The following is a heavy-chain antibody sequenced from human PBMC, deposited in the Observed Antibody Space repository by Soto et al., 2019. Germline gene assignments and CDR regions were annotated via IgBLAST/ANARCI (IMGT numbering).Heavy chain of an antibody. CDR2: IYEGGNA. Sequence: SETLSLTCAVSGGSIISGGYSWSWIRQPPGKGLQWIGHIYEGGNAYYTPSLESRVAISTDKSKNQFSLRLSSVAAADTAVYYCVRRSPEDAFDIWGQGTMVTVSS. J-gene: IGHJ3*02. V-gene: IGHV4-30-2*01. CDR1: GGSIISGGYS. CDR3: VRRSPEDAFDI.